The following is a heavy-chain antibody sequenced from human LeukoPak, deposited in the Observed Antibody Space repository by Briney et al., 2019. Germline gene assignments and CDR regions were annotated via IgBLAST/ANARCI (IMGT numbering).Heavy chain of an antibody. J-gene: IGHJ5*02. V-gene: IGHV4-59*08. CDR1: GGSISSYY. Sequence: PSETLSLTCTVSGGSISSYYWSWIRQPPGKGLEWIGYIYYSGSTNYNPSLKSRVTISVDTSKNQFSLKLSSVTAADTAVYYCARLAAAGTGWFDPWGQATLVTVSS. CDR3: ARLAAAGTGWFDP. D-gene: IGHD6-13*01. CDR2: IYYSGST.